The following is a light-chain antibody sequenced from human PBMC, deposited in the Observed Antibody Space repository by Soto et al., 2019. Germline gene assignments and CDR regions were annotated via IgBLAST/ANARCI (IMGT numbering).Light chain of an antibody. J-gene: IGKJ4*01. CDR3: QQYSDSPLT. Sequence: IGLTQSPGTLSLSPGEGATLSCRASQTVKTNYLACFQHKPGQAPRLLIYGASSRATGIPDRFSGSGSGTDFTLTINRLEPEDFAVYFCQQYSDSPLTFGGGTKVEIK. V-gene: IGKV3-20*01. CDR1: QTVKTNY. CDR2: GAS.